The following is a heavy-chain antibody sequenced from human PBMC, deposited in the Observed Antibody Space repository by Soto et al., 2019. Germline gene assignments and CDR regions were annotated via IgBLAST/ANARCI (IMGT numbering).Heavy chain of an antibody. D-gene: IGHD1-26*01. J-gene: IGHJ3*02. V-gene: IGHV1-2*04. Sequence: ASVKVSCKASGYTFTGYYMHWVRQAPGQGLEWMGWINPNSGGTNYAQKFQGWVTMTRDTSISTAYMELSRLRSDDTAVYYCARERKMLPRQTRATHIWGPAPM. CDR3: ARERKMLPRQTRATHI. CDR2: INPNSGGT. CDR1: GYTFTGYY.